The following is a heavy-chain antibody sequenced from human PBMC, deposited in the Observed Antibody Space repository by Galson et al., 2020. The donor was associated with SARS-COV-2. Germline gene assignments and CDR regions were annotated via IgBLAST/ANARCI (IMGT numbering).Heavy chain of an antibody. CDR3: ARTSSTATREYYFDY. J-gene: IGHJ4*02. CDR2: IHYSGNT. V-gene: IGHV4-30-4*01. D-gene: IGHD4-17*01. Sequence: SETLSLTCTVSGDSISSDDFYWSWIRQTPGTGLGWIGDIHYSGNTYYNPSLMSRGTISVDTSKNQFSLRLSSVTAADTAVYFCARTSSTATREYYFDYWGQGTLVSVSS. CDR1: GDSISSDDFY.